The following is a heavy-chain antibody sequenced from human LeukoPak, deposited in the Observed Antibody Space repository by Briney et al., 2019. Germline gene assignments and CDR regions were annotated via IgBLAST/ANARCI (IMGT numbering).Heavy chain of an antibody. Sequence: PGRSLRLSCAASGFTFSSYGMHWVRQAPGKGLEWVAVIWYDGSNKYYAGSVKGRFTISRDNSKNTLYLQMNSLRAEDTAVYYCAKDRYSSGWYGSDYWGQGTLVTVSS. CDR2: IWYDGSNK. J-gene: IGHJ4*02. CDR3: AKDRYSSGWYGSDY. CDR1: GFTFSSYG. V-gene: IGHV3-33*06. D-gene: IGHD6-19*01.